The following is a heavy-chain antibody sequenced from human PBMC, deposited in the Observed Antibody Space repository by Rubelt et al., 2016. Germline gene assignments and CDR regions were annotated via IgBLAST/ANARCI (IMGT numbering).Heavy chain of an antibody. Sequence: QVQLVQSGAEVKKPGSSVKVSCKASGGTFSSYAISWVRQAPGQGLEWMGRIIPILGIANYAHKFQGRVTMTADKSTSTAYMERGSLRSEEAAVYYCARDGYNDIWGFFDYWGQGTLVTVSS. V-gene: IGHV1-69*04. CDR3: ARDGYNDIWGFFDY. CDR2: IIPILGIA. CDR1: GGTFSSYA. D-gene: IGHD5-24*01. J-gene: IGHJ4*02.